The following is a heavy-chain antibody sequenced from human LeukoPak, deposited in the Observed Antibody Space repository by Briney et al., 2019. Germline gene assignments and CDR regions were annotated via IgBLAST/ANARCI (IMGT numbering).Heavy chain of an antibody. V-gene: IGHV4-39*01. D-gene: IGHD3-10*01. J-gene: IGHJ4*02. CDR1: GGSISSNSYY. Sequence: PSETLSLTCAVSGGSISSNSYYWGWIRQPPGKGLEWIGSTYYSGSTYYNPSLKSRVTISVDTSKNQFSLKLSSVTAADTAVYYCARGEGHYYGSGTPSDYWGQGTLVTVSS. CDR3: ARGEGHYYGSGTPSDY. CDR2: TYYSGST.